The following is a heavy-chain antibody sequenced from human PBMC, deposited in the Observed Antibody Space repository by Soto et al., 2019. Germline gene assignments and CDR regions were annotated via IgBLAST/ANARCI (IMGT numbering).Heavy chain of an antibody. D-gene: IGHD3-3*01. CDR3: ARGGSGSHVGDAFDI. V-gene: IGHV4-34*01. CDR2: INHSGST. CDR1: GGSFSGYY. Sequence: PSETXSLTCAVYGGSFSGYYWSWIRQPPGKGLEWIGEINHSGSTNYNPSLKSRVTISVDTSKNQFSLKLSSVTAADTAVYYCARGGSGSHVGDAFDIWGQGTMVTVSS. J-gene: IGHJ3*02.